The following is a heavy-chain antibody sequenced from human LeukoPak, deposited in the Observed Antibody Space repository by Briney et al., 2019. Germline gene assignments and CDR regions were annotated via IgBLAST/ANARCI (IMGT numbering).Heavy chain of an antibody. CDR1: GFTFTSSA. CDR3: AAAQGGLRLWPPAST. Sequence: GTSVKVSCKAPGFTFTSSAMQWVRQARGQRLEWIGWIVVGSGNTNYAQKFQERVTITRDMSTSTAYMELSSLRSEDTAVYYCAAAQGGLRLWPPASTWGQGTLVTVSS. V-gene: IGHV1-58*02. D-gene: IGHD3-16*01. CDR2: IVVGSGNT. J-gene: IGHJ5*02.